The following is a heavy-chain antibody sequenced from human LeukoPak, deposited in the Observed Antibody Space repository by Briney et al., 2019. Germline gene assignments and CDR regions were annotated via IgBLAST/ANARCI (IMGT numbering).Heavy chain of an antibody. CDR1: GFTFSSYG. CDR3: AKDEYYDILTGYYKRSAFDI. CDR2: IRYDGSNK. Sequence: GVSLRLSCAASGFTFSSYGMHWVRQAPGKGLEWVAFIRYDGSNKYYADSVKGRFTISRDNSKNTLYLQMNSLRAEDTAVYYCAKDEYYDILTGYYKRSAFDIWGQGTMVTVSS. D-gene: IGHD3-9*01. J-gene: IGHJ3*02. V-gene: IGHV3-30*02.